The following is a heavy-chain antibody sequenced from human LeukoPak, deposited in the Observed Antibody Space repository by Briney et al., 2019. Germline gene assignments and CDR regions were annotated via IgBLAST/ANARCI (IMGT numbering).Heavy chain of an antibody. CDR3: ARREPHGDYGGKIRYYYYMDV. CDR1: GGSFSGYY. Sequence: KSSETLSLTCAVYGGSFSGYYWSWLRQPPGKGLEWIGEINHSGNTNSNPSLKSRVTMSVDTSKNQFSLKLSSLTAADTAMYYCARREPHGDYGGKIRYYYYMDVWGKGTTITISS. J-gene: IGHJ6*03. V-gene: IGHV4-34*01. D-gene: IGHD4-23*01. CDR2: INHSGNT.